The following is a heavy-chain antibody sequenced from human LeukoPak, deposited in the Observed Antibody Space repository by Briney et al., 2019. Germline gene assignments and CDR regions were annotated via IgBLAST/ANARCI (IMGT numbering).Heavy chain of an antibody. D-gene: IGHD3-16*02. J-gene: IGHJ3*02. Sequence: ASVKVSCKVSGYTLTELSMHWVRQAPGKGLEWMGGFDPEDGETIYAQKFQGRVTMTEDTSTDTAYMELSSLRSEDTAVYYCARDLYDYVWGSYRPIGAFDIWGQGTMVTVSS. CDR1: GYTLTELS. CDR3: ARDLYDYVWGSYRPIGAFDI. V-gene: IGHV1-24*01. CDR2: FDPEDGET.